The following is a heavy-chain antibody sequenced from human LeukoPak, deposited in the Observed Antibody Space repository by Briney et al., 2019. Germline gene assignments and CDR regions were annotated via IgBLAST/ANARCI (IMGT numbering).Heavy chain of an antibody. V-gene: IGHV1-3*01. Sequence: ASVKVSCKASGYTFTNYVMHWVRQAPGQRLEWMGWINAGNGNTKYSQKFQGRVTFTRDISASTAYMELSSLRSEDTAVYYCARDPAPDYFDYWGQGTLVTVSS. CDR1: GYTFTNYV. CDR3: ARDPAPDYFDY. CDR2: INAGNGNT. J-gene: IGHJ4*02.